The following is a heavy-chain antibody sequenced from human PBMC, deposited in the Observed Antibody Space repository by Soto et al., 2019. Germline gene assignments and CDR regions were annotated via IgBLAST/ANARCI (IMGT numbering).Heavy chain of an antibody. CDR1: GGSISDYY. D-gene: IGHD3-10*01. CDR3: ARNMAY. Sequence: QVQLQESGPGLVKPSETLSLTCTVSGGSISDYYWSWIRQPPGKGLEWIGYMYDSGSTRYNPSLISRVTISVDTSKNQFSLNLRSVTAADTAVYYCARNMAYWGQGTLVTVSS. V-gene: IGHV4-4*09. CDR2: MYDSGST. J-gene: IGHJ4*02.